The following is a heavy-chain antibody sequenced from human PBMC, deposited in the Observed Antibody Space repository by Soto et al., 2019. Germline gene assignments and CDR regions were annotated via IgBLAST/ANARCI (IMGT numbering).Heavy chain of an antibody. CDR3: ARDKDRVPLGGNYYYAIDV. Sequence: SVKVSCKTSGGTFSTSAISWVRQAPGQGLEWMGGIIPVFGTADYTQKIQARVTITADESTTTAYMELRGLRSEDTAVYFCARDKDRVPLGGNYYYAIDVWGQGTTVTVSS. CDR1: GGTFSTSA. CDR2: IIPVFGTA. J-gene: IGHJ6*02. D-gene: IGHD2-2*01. V-gene: IGHV1-69*13.